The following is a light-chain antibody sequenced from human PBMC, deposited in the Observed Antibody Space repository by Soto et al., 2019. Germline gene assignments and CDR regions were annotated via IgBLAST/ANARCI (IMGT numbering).Light chain of an antibody. CDR2: DAS. CDR3: QQYNNWPRT. Sequence: EVVMTQSPATLSVSPGERATLSCRASQNVSSNLAWFQQKPGQAPRLLTYDASTRATGIPARFSGSGSGAEFTLTISSLQSEDFAVYFCQQYNNWPRTFGQGTKVEIK. J-gene: IGKJ1*01. V-gene: IGKV3-15*01. CDR1: QNVSSN.